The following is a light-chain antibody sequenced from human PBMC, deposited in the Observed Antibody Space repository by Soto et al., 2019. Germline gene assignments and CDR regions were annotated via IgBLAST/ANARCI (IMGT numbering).Light chain of an antibody. CDR3: MQALQIWT. Sequence: DLVMTQSPLSLPITPGEPASISCRSSQSLLHTNGYNYLDWYVQKPGQSPQLLIYLGTNRASGVPDRFSGSGSGTDFTLKISRVEAEDVGVYYCMQALQIWTFGQGTKVEIK. V-gene: IGKV2-28*01. CDR1: QSLLHTNGYNY. J-gene: IGKJ1*01. CDR2: LGT.